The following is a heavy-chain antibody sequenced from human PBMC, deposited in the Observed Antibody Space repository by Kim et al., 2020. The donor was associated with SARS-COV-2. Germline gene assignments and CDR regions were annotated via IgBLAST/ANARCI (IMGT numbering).Heavy chain of an antibody. Sequence: ASVKVSCKASGYTFSSYGISWVRQAPGQGLEWMGWISVYNGNTNYAQKFRGRVTMTTDTSTSTAYMELRSLKSDDTAVYYCAREDDFGVVPSAHFDYWGQGTLVTVSS. V-gene: IGHV1-18*01. J-gene: IGHJ4*02. D-gene: IGHD2-2*01. CDR1: GYTFSSYG. CDR2: ISVYNGNT. CDR3: AREDDFGVVPSAHFDY.